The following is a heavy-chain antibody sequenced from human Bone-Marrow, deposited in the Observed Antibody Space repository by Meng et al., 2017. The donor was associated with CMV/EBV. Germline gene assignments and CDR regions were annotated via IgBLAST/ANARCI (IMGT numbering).Heavy chain of an antibody. D-gene: IGHD5-24*01. CDR1: FTFRDYS. V-gene: IGHV3-73*01. CDR3: ARRPNRGGYDFYFDS. Sequence: FTFRDYSMHWVGQASGKGLEWVGRTRSKGDNSAAIDYAASVRGRFTIFRDDSKNTAYLQMNSLKIEDTAIYYCARRPNRGGYDFYFDSWGQGTLVTVSS. J-gene: IGHJ4*02. CDR2: TRSKGDNSAAI.